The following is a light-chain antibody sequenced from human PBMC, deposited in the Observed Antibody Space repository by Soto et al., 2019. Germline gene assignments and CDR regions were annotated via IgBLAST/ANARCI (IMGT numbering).Light chain of an antibody. CDR1: QDIGSH. V-gene: IGKV1D-16*01. CDR2: FAS. J-gene: IGKJ5*01. CDR3: QQFRSFPIT. Sequence: DIPMTQSPSSLSASVGDRVTITCRASQDIGSHLAWYQQKPEKAPKSLIYFASTLQSGVPSRFSASVSGTDFTLTISRLQPEDFATYYWQQFRSFPITFGQGTRLEIK.